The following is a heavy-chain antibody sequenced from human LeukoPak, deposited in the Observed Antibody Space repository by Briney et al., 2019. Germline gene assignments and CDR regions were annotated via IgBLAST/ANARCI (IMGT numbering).Heavy chain of an antibody. D-gene: IGHD3-10*02. Sequence: KPGGSLRLSCAASGFTFSSYGMHWVRQAPGKGLEWVSSISSSSSYIYYADSVKGRFTISRDNAKNSLYLQMNSLRAEDTAVYYCAELGITMIGGVWGKGTTVTISS. CDR2: ISSSSSYI. CDR1: GFTFSSYG. J-gene: IGHJ6*04. V-gene: IGHV3-21*01. CDR3: AELGITMIGGV.